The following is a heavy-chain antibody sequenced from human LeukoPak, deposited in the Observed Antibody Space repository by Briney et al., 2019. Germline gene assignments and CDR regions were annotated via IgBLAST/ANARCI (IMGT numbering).Heavy chain of an antibody. Sequence: PGGSLRLSCAASGFTFSNYRMNWVRQAPGKGLEWVSSISSSSSYIYFTDSVKGRFTISRDNAKNSLYLQMNSLRAEDTAVYYCARHLSGITGYTYGRGIDYWGQGTLVTVSS. D-gene: IGHD5-18*01. CDR3: ARHLSGITGYTYGRGIDY. V-gene: IGHV3-21*01. J-gene: IGHJ4*02. CDR2: ISSSSSYI. CDR1: GFTFSNYR.